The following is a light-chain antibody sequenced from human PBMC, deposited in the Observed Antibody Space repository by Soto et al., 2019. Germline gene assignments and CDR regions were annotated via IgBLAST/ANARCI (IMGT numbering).Light chain of an antibody. J-gene: IGLJ1*01. CDR1: SSDVGGYNY. CDR3: SSYTGSSTFV. V-gene: IGLV2-14*01. Sequence: QSALTQPASVSGSPGQSITISCTGTSSDVGGYNYVSWYQQLPGKAPKLMIYDVNNRPSGVSNRFSGSKSGNTASLTISGLQAEDEADYYCSSYTGSSTFVFGTGTNVTVL. CDR2: DVN.